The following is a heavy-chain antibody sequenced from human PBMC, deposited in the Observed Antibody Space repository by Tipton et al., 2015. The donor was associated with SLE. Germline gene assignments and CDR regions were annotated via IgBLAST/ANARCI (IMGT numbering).Heavy chain of an antibody. Sequence: TLSPTCAVYGGSFSGYYWSWIRQPPGKGLEGIGEINHSGSTNYNPSLKSRVTISVDTSKNQFSLKLSSVTAADTAVYYCARGSSLAAFDIWGQGTMVTVSP. CDR1: GGSFSGYY. J-gene: IGHJ3*02. CDR2: INHSGST. V-gene: IGHV4-34*01. CDR3: ARGSSLAAFDI.